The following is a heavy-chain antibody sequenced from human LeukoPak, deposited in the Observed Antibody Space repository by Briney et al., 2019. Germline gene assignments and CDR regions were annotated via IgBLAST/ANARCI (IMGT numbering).Heavy chain of an antibody. CDR1: GFVFTKPA. CDR2: ISGGGRTT. V-gene: IGHV3-23*01. CDR3: AKNLLVKSFIDS. J-gene: IGHJ4*02. Sequence: GGSQRLSCAAAGFVFTKPAVSWVRQAPGRGLEWVSVISGGGRTTEYADSVKGRFTVSRDISQNTVSLQMDSLRVEDTGIDYCAKNLLVKSFIDSWGQGTQVTVSS. D-gene: IGHD3-22*01.